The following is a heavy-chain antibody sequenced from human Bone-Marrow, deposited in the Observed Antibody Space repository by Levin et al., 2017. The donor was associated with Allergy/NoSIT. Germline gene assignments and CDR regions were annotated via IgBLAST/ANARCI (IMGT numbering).Heavy chain of an antibody. Sequence: KAGGSLRLSCAASGFTFSSYSMNWVRQAPGKGLEWVSSISSSSSYIYYADSVKGRFTISRDNAKNSLYLQMNSLRAEDTAVYYCARVLYGDYYFDYWGQGTLVTVSS. CDR3: ARVLYGDYYFDY. J-gene: IGHJ4*02. V-gene: IGHV3-21*01. CDR1: GFTFSSYS. CDR2: ISSSSSYI. D-gene: IGHD4-17*01.